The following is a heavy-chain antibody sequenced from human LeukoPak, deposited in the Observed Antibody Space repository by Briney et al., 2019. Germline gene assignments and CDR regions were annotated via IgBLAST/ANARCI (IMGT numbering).Heavy chain of an antibody. J-gene: IGHJ5*02. D-gene: IGHD4-11*01. CDR1: GVSISSSTYY. Sequence: SETLSLTCTVSGVSISSSTYYWGWIRQPPGKGLEWIGSIYYSGSTYYNPSLKSRVTISVDTSKNQFSLKLSSVTAADTAVYYCARQDYSNYLGWFDPWGQGTLVTVSS. CDR2: IYYSGST. CDR3: ARQDYSNYLGWFDP. V-gene: IGHV4-39*01.